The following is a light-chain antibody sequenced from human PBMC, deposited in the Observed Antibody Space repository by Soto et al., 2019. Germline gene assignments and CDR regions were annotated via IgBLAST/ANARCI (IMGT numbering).Light chain of an antibody. CDR1: QTISSW. J-gene: IGKJ1*01. CDR2: RAS. V-gene: IGKV1-5*03. CDR3: QHYNSYSEA. Sequence: TQMTPAPAPLSPTVVDTXPMHLRASQTISSWLDWYQQKPGKAPKLLIYRASTLKSGVPLRFSGSGSGTEFTLTISSLQPDDFATYYCQHYNSYSEAFGEGTKVDI.